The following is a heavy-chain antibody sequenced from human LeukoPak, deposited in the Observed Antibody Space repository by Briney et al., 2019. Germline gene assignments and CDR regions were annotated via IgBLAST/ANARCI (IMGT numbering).Heavy chain of an antibody. V-gene: IGHV1-2*02. CDR2: INPNSGGT. CDR3: ASSRYSSGWRRSYYFHY. Sequence: ASVKVSCKASGYTFTGYYMHWVRQAPGQGLEWMGWINPNSGGTNYAQKFQGRVTMTRDTSISTAYMELSSLRSEDTAVYYCASSRYSSGWRRSYYFHYWGQGTLVTVSS. CDR1: GYTFTGYY. J-gene: IGHJ4*02. D-gene: IGHD6-19*01.